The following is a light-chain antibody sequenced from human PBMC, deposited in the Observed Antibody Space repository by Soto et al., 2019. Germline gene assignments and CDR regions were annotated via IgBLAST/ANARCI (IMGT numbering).Light chain of an antibody. CDR1: SSNIGTNY. Sequence: QSVLTQPPSASGTPGQRVTISCSGSSSNIGTNYVYWYQQLPGTAPKLLIYRTRQRPSGVPDRFSGSKSGTSASLSISGLRSEDDADYYCATWDDSLSGYVFGGGTKPTVL. V-gene: IGLV1-47*01. CDR2: RTR. J-gene: IGLJ1*01. CDR3: ATWDDSLSGYV.